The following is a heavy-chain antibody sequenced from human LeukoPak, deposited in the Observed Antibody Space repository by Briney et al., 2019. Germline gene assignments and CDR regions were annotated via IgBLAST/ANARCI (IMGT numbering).Heavy chain of an antibody. CDR1: GGSFSGYY. V-gene: IGHV4-59*08. Sequence: SETLSLTCAVYGGSFSGYYWSWIRQPPGKGLEWVACISHSGNTNFNPSLKTRVTISADTSKSQISLKLTSVTAADTATYYCARHYSTDPFDYWGQGTPVTVSS. J-gene: IGHJ4*02. D-gene: IGHD4-11*01. CDR3: ARHYSTDPFDY. CDR2: ISHSGNT.